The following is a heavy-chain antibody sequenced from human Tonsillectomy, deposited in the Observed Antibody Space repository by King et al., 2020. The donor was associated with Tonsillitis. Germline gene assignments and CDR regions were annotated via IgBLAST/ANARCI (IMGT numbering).Heavy chain of an antibody. V-gene: IGHV3-30*02. CDR1: GFTFSSYG. Sequence: QLVQSGGGVVQPGGSLRLSCAASGFTFSSYGMHWVRQAPGKGLEWVAFIRDDGSIKYYVDSVKGRFTISRDNSKNTLYLQMNSLRAQDTAVYYCAKDRGGSSSGYWFFDLWGRGTLVTVSS. CDR3: AKDRGGSSSGYWFFDL. D-gene: IGHD1-26*01. J-gene: IGHJ2*01. CDR2: IRDDGSIK.